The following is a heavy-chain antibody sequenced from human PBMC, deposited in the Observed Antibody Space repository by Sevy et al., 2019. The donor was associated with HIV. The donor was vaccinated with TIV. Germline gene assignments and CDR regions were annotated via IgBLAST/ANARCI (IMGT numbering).Heavy chain of an antibody. J-gene: IGHJ4*02. Sequence: GGSLRLSCAASGFTFSSYSMNWDRQAPGKGLEWVSSISSSSSYIYYADSVKGRFTISRDNAKNSMYLQMNSLRADDTAVYYCARGAVAATRGTLGYWGQGTLVTVSS. CDR1: GFTFSSYS. CDR3: ARGAVAATRGTLGY. V-gene: IGHV3-21*01. D-gene: IGHD2-15*01. CDR2: ISSSSSYI.